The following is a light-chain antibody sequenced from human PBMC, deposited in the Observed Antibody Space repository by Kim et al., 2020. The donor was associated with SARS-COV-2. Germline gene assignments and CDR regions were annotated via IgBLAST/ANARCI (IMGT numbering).Light chain of an antibody. Sequence: DTQMTQSPSSLSASVGDRVTITCRASQNISNYLSWFQQRPGKAPKHLIYTASSLRSGVPSRFSGSGSGTDFTLTISSLQPEDFATYYCQQSYTIPITFGQGTRLEIK. J-gene: IGKJ5*01. V-gene: IGKV1-39*01. CDR3: QQSYTIPIT. CDR1: QNISNY. CDR2: TAS.